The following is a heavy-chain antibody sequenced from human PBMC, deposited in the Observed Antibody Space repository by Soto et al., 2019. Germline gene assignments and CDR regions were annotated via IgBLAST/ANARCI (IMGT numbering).Heavy chain of an antibody. J-gene: IGHJ4*02. D-gene: IGHD5-12*01. Sequence: QVQLVQSGAEVKKPGSSVKVSCKASGGTFSSYAISWVRQAPGQGLEWMGGIIPIFGTPNYAQKFQGRVTITADESTSTAHMELSSLRSEDTAVYYCARLGDGYLYYFDYWGQGTLVTVSS. CDR3: ARLGDGYLYYFDY. CDR1: GGTFSSYA. V-gene: IGHV1-69*12. CDR2: IIPIFGTP.